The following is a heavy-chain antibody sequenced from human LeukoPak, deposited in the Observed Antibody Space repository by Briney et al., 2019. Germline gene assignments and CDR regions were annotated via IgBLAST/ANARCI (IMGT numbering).Heavy chain of an antibody. CDR3: ARPDKYCGGDCYSNAFDI. CDR2: IYHSGST. V-gene: IGHV4-39*07. CDR1: GGSISSGDYY. Sequence: SETLSLTCTVSGGSISSGDYYWGWIRQPPGKGLEWIGSIYHSGSTYYNPSLKSRVTISVDTSKNQFSLKLSSVTAADTAVYYCARPDKYCGGDCYSNAFDIWGQGTMVTVSS. J-gene: IGHJ3*02. D-gene: IGHD2-21*01.